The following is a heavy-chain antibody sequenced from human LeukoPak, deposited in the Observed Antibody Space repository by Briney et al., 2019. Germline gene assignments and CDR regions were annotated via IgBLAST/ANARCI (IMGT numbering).Heavy chain of an antibody. CDR1: GYTFTVYY. Sequence: ASVTVSCTASGYTFTVYYMHWVRQAPGHPLEWMGWINPNSGDTNYAQKFQRRVSMTRDTSISTAYMDLSGLRSDDTALYYCARGHGWDSGTYLGAWGQGTLVTVSS. CDR2: INPNSGDT. CDR3: ARGHGWDSGTYLGA. J-gene: IGHJ5*02. D-gene: IGHD1-26*01. V-gene: IGHV1-2*02.